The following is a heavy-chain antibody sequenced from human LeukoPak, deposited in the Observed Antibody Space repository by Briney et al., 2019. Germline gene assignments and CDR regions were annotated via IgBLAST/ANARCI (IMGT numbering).Heavy chain of an antibody. V-gene: IGHV3-7*01. J-gene: IGHJ4*02. CDR3: ARESIAVAVTAYDY. D-gene: IGHD6-19*01. Sequence: GGSLRLSCAASGFTFSSYWMSWVRQAPGKGLEWVANIKQDGSEKYYVDSVKGRFTISRDNAKNSLYLQMNSLGAEDTAVYYCARESIAVAVTAYDYWGQGTLVTVSS. CDR1: GFTFSSYW. CDR2: IKQDGSEK.